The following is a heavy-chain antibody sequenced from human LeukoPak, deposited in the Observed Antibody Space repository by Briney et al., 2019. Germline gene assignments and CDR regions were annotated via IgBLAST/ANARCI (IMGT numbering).Heavy chain of an antibody. V-gene: IGHV3-30-3*01. CDR2: ISYDGSNK. CDR3: ARDRTDLTYYYGMDV. Sequence: GGSLRLSCAASGFTFSSYAMHWVHQAPGKGLEWVAVISYDGSNKYYADSVKGRFTISRDNSKNTLYLQMNSLRAEDTAVYYCARDRTDLTYYYGMDVWGQGTTVTVSS. J-gene: IGHJ6*02. CDR1: GFTFSSYA. D-gene: IGHD3-10*01.